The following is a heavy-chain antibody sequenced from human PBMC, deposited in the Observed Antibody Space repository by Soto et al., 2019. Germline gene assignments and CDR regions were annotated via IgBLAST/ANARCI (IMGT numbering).Heavy chain of an antibody. Sequence: QLQLQESGPGLVKPSETLSLTCTVSGGSISSSSYYWGWIRQPPGKGLEWIGSIYYSGSTYYNPSLKSRVTISVDTSKNQFSLKLSSVTAADTAVYYCASQRRIAAAGTYYYGMDVWGQGTTVTVSS. D-gene: IGHD6-13*01. CDR3: ASQRRIAAAGTYYYGMDV. J-gene: IGHJ6*02. CDR2: IYYSGST. CDR1: GGSISSSSYY. V-gene: IGHV4-39*01.